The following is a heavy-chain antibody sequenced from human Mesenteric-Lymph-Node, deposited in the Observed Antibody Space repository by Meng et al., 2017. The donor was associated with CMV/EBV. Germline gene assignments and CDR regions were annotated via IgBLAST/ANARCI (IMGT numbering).Heavy chain of an antibody. D-gene: IGHD3-10*02. CDR1: GFTFSSYG. J-gene: IGHJ4*02. V-gene: IGHV3-30*19. CDR2: ISYDGSNK. CDR3: ARDCQAELLLCY. Sequence: GGSLRLSCAASGFTFSSYGMHWVRQAPGKGLEWVAVISYDGSNKYYADSVKGRFTISRDNSKNTLYLQMNSLRAEDTAVYYCARDCQAELLLCYWGQGTLVTVSS.